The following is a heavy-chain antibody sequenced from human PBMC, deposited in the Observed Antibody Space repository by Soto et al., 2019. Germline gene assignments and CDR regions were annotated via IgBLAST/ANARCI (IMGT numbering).Heavy chain of an antibody. V-gene: IGHV4-61*01. CDR1: GGSVSSGSYY. CDR3: ARLERRDGYRFDY. J-gene: IGHJ4*02. CDR2: IYYSGST. Sequence: SDTLSLTCTVSGGSVSSGSYYWILIRQPPGKGLEWIGYIYYSGSTNYNPSLKSRVTISVDTSKNQFSLKLSSVTAADTAVYYCARLERRDGYRFDYWGQGTLVTVSS. D-gene: IGHD5-12*01.